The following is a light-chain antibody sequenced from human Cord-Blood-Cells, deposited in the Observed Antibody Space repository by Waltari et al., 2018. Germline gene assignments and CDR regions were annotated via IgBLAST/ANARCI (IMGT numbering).Light chain of an antibody. CDR1: SSDVGSYNL. V-gene: IGLV2-23*01. J-gene: IGLJ3*02. Sequence: QSALTQPASVSGSPGQSITISCTGTSSDVGSYNLVSWYQQHQGKAPKLMIYEGSKRPSGVSNRFSGSKSGNTASLTISGLQAEDEADYYCCSHAGSSTWVFGGGTKLTVL. CDR2: EGS. CDR3: CSHAGSSTWV.